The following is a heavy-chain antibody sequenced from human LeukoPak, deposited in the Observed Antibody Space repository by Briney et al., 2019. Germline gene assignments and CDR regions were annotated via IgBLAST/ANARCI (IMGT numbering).Heavy chain of an antibody. V-gene: IGHV4-34*01. J-gene: IGHJ4*02. Sequence: PSETLSLTCAVYGGSFSGYYWSWIRQPPGKGLEWIGEINHSGSTNYNPSLKSRVTISVDTSKNQFSLKLSSVTAADTAVYYCARRTGSGSYYSYYFDYWGQGTLVTVSS. D-gene: IGHD1-26*01. CDR2: INHSGST. CDR1: GGSFSGYY. CDR3: ARRTGSGSYYSYYFDY.